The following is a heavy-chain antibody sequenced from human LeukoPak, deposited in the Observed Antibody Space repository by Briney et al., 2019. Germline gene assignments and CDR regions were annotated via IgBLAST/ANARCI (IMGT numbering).Heavy chain of an antibody. Sequence: GGSLRLSGTASRFTFGDYAMSWVRQAPGKGLEWVAFIRSKAYGGTTEYAASVKGRFTISRDDSKSIAYLQMNSLKTEDTAVYYCTRGVSVTTILIDYWGQGTLVTVSS. CDR1: RFTFGDYA. J-gene: IGHJ4*02. CDR2: IRSKAYGGTT. V-gene: IGHV3-49*04. D-gene: IGHD5-12*01. CDR3: TRGVSVTTILIDY.